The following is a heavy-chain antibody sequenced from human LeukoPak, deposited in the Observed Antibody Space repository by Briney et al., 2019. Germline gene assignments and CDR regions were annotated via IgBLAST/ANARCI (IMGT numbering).Heavy chain of an antibody. CDR3: ARDRYGGSTVSLYDY. Sequence: VKVSCKASGGTFSSYAISWVRQAPGQGLEWMGGIIPIFGTANYAQKFQGRVTITADESTSTAYMELSSLRSEDTAVYYCARDRYGGSTVSLYDYWGQGTLVTVSS. D-gene: IGHD3-10*01. V-gene: IGHV1-69*13. CDR2: IIPIFGTA. J-gene: IGHJ4*02. CDR1: GGTFSSYA.